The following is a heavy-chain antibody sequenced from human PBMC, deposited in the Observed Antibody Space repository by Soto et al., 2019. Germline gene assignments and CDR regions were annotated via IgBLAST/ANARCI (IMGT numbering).Heavy chain of an antibody. CDR3: ARDKGYSYGTGGYRYGVDY. D-gene: IGHD5-18*01. V-gene: IGHV1-69*01. Sequence: QVQLVQSGAEVKKPGSSVKVSCKASGGTFSSYAISWVRQAPGQGLEWMGGIIPIFGTANYAQKFQGRVTITADESTSTASMELSSLRSEDTAVYYCARDKGYSYGTGGYRYGVDYWGQGTLVTVSS. J-gene: IGHJ4*02. CDR2: IIPIFGTA. CDR1: GGTFSSYA.